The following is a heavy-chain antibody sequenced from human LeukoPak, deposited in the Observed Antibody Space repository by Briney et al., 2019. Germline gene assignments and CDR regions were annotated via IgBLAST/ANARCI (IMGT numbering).Heavy chain of an antibody. CDR1: GYTFTGYY. CDR2: INPNSGGT. J-gene: IGHJ4*02. V-gene: IGHV1-2*02. CDR3: ASRDSSGYYSVDY. D-gene: IGHD3-22*01. Sequence: ASVKVSCKASGYTFTGYYMHWVRQAPGQGLEWMGWINPNSGGTNYAQKFQGRVTITTDESTSTAYMELSSLRSEDTAVYYCASRDSSGYYSVDYWGQGTLVTVSS.